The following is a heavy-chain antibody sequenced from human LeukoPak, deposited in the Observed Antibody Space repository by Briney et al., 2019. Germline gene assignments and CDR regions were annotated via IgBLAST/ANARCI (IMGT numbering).Heavy chain of an antibody. CDR2: ISGSGHDI. CDR3: STDPRLLIY. Sequence: GGSLTLSCVVSGFSFSDSYMTWIRQTPGKGLESLAYISGSGHDIYYTDSVKGRFTISRDNAKDSLYLQMNGLRPEDTALYYCSTDPRLLIYWGHGTLVTVSS. D-gene: IGHD2-8*01. J-gene: IGHJ4*01. V-gene: IGHV3-11*01. CDR1: GFSFSDSY.